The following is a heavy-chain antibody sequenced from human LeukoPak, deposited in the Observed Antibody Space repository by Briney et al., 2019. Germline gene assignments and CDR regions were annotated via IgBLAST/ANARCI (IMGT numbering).Heavy chain of an antibody. J-gene: IGHJ4*02. CDR2: ISGSGDKV. V-gene: IGHV3-23*01. CDR1: GFTFSNSA. CDR3: AKDWSCDY. D-gene: IGHD1-26*01. Sequence: GGSLRLSCAASGFTFSNSAMTWVRQAPGKGLEWVSAISGSGDKVHYADSVKGRFTISRDNSKNTPYLQMNSLRVEDTAIYYCAKDWSCDYWGQGTLITVSS.